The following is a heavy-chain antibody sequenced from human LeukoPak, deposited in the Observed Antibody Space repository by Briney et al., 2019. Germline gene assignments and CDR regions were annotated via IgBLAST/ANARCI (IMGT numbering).Heavy chain of an antibody. Sequence: ASVKVSCKVSGYTLTELSMHWVRQAPGKGLEWMGGFDPEDGETIYAQKFQGRVTMTEDTSTDTAYMELSSLRSEDTAVYYCATGKGRLSSGWFDYWGQGTLVTVSS. CDR1: GYTLTELS. J-gene: IGHJ4*02. V-gene: IGHV1-24*01. CDR2: FDPEDGET. D-gene: IGHD6-19*01. CDR3: ATGKGRLSSGWFDY.